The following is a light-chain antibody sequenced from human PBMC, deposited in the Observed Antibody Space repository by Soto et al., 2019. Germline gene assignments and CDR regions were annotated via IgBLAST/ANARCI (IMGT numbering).Light chain of an antibody. CDR1: SSDVGGYNY. J-gene: IGLJ2*01. CDR2: EVS. V-gene: IGLV2-14*01. CDR3: SSYAHSSTVV. Sequence: QSVLTQPASVSGSPGQSITISCTGTSSDVGGYNYVSWYQQHPGKAPNLMIYEVSYRPSGVSNRFSGSKSGNTASLTISGLQAEDEAYYCCSSYAHSSTVVFGGGTKVTVL.